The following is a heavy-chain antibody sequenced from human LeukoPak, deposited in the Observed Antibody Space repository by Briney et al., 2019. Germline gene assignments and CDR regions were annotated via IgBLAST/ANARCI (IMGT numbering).Heavy chain of an antibody. D-gene: IGHD6-19*01. CDR2: ISGSGGST. J-gene: IGHJ6*02. CDR1: GFTFSSYA. CDR3: AKEDGWTTDYYYYGMDV. Sequence: GGSLRLSCAASGFTFSSYAMSWVRQAPGKGLEWVSAISGSGGSTYYADSVKGRFTASRDNSKNTLYLQMNSLRAEDTAVYYCAKEDGWTTDYYYYGMDVWGQGTTVTVSS. V-gene: IGHV3-23*01.